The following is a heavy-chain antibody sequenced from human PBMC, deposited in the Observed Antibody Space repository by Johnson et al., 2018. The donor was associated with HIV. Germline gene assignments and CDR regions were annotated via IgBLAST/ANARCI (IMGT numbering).Heavy chain of an antibody. CDR1: GLTVSSNY. J-gene: IGHJ3*02. CDR3: ARGDGGSTDAFDI. CDR2: IYSGGNT. V-gene: IGHV3-53*01. Sequence: VQLVESGGGLIQPWGSLRLSCAASGLTVSSNYMNWVRQAPGKGLEWVSVIYSGGNTYYADSVKGRFSISRDNSKNTLYLQMNSLRAEDTALYYCARGDGGSTDAFDIWGQGTMVTVSS. D-gene: IGHD1-26*01.